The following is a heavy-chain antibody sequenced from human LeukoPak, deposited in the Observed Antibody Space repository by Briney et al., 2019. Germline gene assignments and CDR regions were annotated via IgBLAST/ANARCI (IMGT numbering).Heavy chain of an antibody. D-gene: IGHD1-26*01. Sequence: PSETLSLTCTVSGGSISSYYWSWIRQPAGKGLEWIGRIYTSGSTYYNPSLKSRVTISVDTSKNQFSLKLSSVTAADTAVYYCARHVVVGATVFFFDYWGQGTLVTVSS. CDR3: ARHVVVGATVFFFDY. V-gene: IGHV4-4*07. CDR2: IYTSGST. CDR1: GGSISSYY. J-gene: IGHJ4*02.